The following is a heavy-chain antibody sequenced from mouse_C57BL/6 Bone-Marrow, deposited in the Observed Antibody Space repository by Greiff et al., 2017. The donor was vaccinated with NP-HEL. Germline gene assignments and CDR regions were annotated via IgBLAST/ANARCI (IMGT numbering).Heavy chain of an antibody. CDR2: IYPGSGNT. Sequence: VQLQQSGAELVRPGASVKLSCKASGYTFTDYYINWVKQRPGQGLEWIARIYPGSGNTYYNEKFKGKATLTAEKSSSTAYMQLSSLTSEDSAVYFCARVFYYGSTPFAYWGQGTLVTVSA. J-gene: IGHJ3*01. CDR1: GYTFTDYY. D-gene: IGHD1-1*01. V-gene: IGHV1-76*01. CDR3: ARVFYYGSTPFAY.